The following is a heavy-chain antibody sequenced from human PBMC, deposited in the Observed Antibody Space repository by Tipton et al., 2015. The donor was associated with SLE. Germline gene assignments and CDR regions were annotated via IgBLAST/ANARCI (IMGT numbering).Heavy chain of an antibody. CDR2: ISGYNGAT. V-gene: IGHV1-18*01. D-gene: IGHD3-16*01. CDR1: GYNFNLHG. CDR3: AREPGSYVDYEGFDI. J-gene: IGHJ3*02. Sequence: QLVQSGAEVKQPGASVKVSCKASGYNFNLHGISWVRQAPGQRLEWLGWISGYNGATNYAHKFEARVRLTTEKSTSTAYMELKSLTSDDTAVHFCAREPGSYVDYEGFDIWGQGTVVTVSS.